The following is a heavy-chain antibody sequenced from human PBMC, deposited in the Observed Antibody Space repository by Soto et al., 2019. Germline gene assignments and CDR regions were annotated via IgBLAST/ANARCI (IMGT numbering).Heavy chain of an antibody. V-gene: IGHV1-18*01. CDR1: GYTFTSYG. CDR3: ARGYCSGGSCYSAYFQH. D-gene: IGHD2-15*01. J-gene: IGHJ1*01. Sequence: QVQLVQSGAEVKKPGASVKVSCKASGYTFTSYGISWVRQAPGQGLEWMGWISAYNGNTNYAQKLQGRVTMTTDTSTCTAYMELRSLRSDDTAVYYCARGYCSGGSCYSAYFQHWGQGTLVTVSS. CDR2: ISAYNGNT.